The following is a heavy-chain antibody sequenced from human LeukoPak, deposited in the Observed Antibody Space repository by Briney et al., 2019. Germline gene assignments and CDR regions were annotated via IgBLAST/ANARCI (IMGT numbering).Heavy chain of an antibody. CDR1: GRSISSYY. CDR2: IYTSGST. V-gene: IGHV4-4*07. D-gene: IGHD3-22*01. CDR3: ARATDSSGPPPYYYYYYMDV. J-gene: IGHJ6*03. Sequence: SETLSLTCTVAGRSISSYYWSWIRQPAGKGLEWIGRIYTSGSTNYNPSLNSRVTMSVDTSKNQFSLKLSSVTAADTAVYYCARATDSSGPPPYYYYYYMDVWGKGTTVTVSS.